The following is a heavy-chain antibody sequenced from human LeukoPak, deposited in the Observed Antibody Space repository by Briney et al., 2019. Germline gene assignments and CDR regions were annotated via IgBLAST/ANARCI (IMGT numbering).Heavy chain of an antibody. D-gene: IGHD6-19*01. CDR2: ISSSSSYI. J-gene: IGHJ4*02. CDR3: ARDRDSSGWIDY. Sequence: GGSLRLSCAASGFTFSSYSMNWVRQAPGKGLEWVSSISSSSSYIYYADSVKGRFTISRDNAKNSLYLQMNSLRAEDTAVYYCARDRDSSGWIDYWGPGTLVTVSS. CDR1: GFTFSSYS. V-gene: IGHV3-21*01.